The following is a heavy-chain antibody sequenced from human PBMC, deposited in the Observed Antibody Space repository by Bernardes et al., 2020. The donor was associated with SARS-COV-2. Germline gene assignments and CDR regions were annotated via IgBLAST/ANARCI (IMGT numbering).Heavy chain of an antibody. V-gene: IGHV1-18*01. CDR1: GYTFTSYG. CDR3: ATVVGYSYGGGWFDP. CDR2: ISAYNGDT. D-gene: IGHD5-18*01. J-gene: IGHJ5*02. Sequence: ASVKVSCKASGYTFTSYGVSWVRQAPGQGLEWMGWISAYNGDTNYAQKFQGRVTITTDTSTSTAYMELRRLRSDNTAVYYCATVVGYSYGGGWFDPWGQGTLVTVSS.